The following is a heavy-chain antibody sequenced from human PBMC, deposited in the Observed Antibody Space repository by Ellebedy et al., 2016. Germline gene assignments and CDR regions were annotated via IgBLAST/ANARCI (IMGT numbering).Heavy chain of an antibody. D-gene: IGHD4-11*01. CDR3: AKDKGNAHSNYYGDIDY. V-gene: IGHV4-38-2*02. CDR2: IYHSGST. CDR1: GYSISSGYY. Sequence: GSLRLXCTVSGYSISSGYYWGWIRQPPGKGLEWIGSIYHSGSTYYNPSLKSRVTISVDRSKNQFSLKLNSVTAADTAVYYCAKDKGNAHSNYYGDIDYWGRGTLVTVSS. J-gene: IGHJ4*02.